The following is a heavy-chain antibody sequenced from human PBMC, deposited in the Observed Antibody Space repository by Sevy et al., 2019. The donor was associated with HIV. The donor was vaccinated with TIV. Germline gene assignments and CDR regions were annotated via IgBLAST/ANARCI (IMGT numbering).Heavy chain of an antibody. CDR3: AKDKGGDIVVVPAAPRAFDY. D-gene: IGHD2-2*01. CDR1: GFTFSSYG. Sequence: GGSLRLSCAASGFTFSSYGMHWVRQAPGKGLEWVAVISYDGSNKYYADSVKGRFTISRDNSKNTLYLQMNSLRAEDTAVYYCAKDKGGDIVVVPAAPRAFDYWGQGTLVTVSS. CDR2: ISYDGSNK. V-gene: IGHV3-30*18. J-gene: IGHJ4*02.